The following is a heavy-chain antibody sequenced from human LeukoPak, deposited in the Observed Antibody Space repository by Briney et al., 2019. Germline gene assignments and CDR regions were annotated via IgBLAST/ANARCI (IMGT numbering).Heavy chain of an antibody. D-gene: IGHD3-3*01. CDR1: GFIFSSYW. J-gene: IGHJ5*02. CDR3: ARGAGFLEWLSNWFDP. Sequence: GGSLRLSCAASGFIFSSYWVHWVRQAPGKGLVWVSRINSDGSSTSYADSVKGRFTISRDNAKNTLYLQMNSLRAEDTAVYYCARGAGFLEWLSNWFDPWGQGTLVTVSS. CDR2: INSDGSST. V-gene: IGHV3-74*01.